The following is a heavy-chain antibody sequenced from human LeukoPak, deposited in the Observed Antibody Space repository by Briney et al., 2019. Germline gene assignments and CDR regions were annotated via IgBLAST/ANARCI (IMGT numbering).Heavy chain of an antibody. CDR2: IYYSGNT. Sequence: SETLSLTCTVSDGSISSSSYYWGWIRQSPGKGLEWIGSIYYSGNTYYNPSLKSRITISLDTSKNQFSLKLRFVTAADTAVYYCARAMGYSSGWYGGDWFDPWGQGTLVTVSS. J-gene: IGHJ5*02. D-gene: IGHD6-19*01. V-gene: IGHV4-39*07. CDR3: ARAMGYSSGWYGGDWFDP. CDR1: DGSISSSSYY.